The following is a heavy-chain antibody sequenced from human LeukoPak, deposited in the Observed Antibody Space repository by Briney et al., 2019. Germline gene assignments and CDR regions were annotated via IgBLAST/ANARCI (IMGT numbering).Heavy chain of an antibody. Sequence: GGSLRLSCAASGFTFPSHWMSWVRQAPGKGLEWVSAISGSGGSTYYADSVKGRFTISRDNSKNTLYLQMNSLRAEDTAVYYCAKGNYPLRDYYYGMDVWGQGTTVTVSS. D-gene: IGHD1-7*01. CDR3: AKGNYPLRDYYYGMDV. J-gene: IGHJ6*02. CDR2: ISGSGGST. V-gene: IGHV3-23*01. CDR1: GFTFPSHW.